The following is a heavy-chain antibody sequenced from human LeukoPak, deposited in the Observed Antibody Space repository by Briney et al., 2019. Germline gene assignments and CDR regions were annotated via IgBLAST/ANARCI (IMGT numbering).Heavy chain of an antibody. D-gene: IGHD5-18*01. J-gene: IGHJ4*02. Sequence: GRSLRLSCAASGFTFSNFATHWVRQAPGKGLEWVAIISYDGSNKYYADSVKGRFTISRDNSKNTLYLQMNSLRAEDTAVYYCARVGRGYSFNVYYFDYWGQGTLVTVSS. V-gene: IGHV3-30*04. CDR2: ISYDGSNK. CDR3: ARVGRGYSFNVYYFDY. CDR1: GFTFSNFA.